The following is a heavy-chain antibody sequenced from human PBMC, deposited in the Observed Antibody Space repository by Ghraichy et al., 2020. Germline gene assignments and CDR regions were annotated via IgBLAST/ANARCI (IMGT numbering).Heavy chain of an antibody. CDR1: GFTFSSYA. V-gene: IGHV3-23*01. CDR3: AKHRYSSNWLDAFDI. CDR2: TSGGGGIT. Sequence: GGSLRLSCAASGFTFSSYAMSWVRQAPGKGLEWVSATSGGGGITYYADSVKGRFTISRDNPKNTLSLQMNSLRAEDTAVYYCAKHRYSSNWLDAFDIWGQGTMVTVSS. D-gene: IGHD1-1*01. J-gene: IGHJ3*02.